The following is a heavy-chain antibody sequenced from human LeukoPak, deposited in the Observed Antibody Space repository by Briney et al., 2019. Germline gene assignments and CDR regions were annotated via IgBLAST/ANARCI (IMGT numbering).Heavy chain of an antibody. D-gene: IGHD5-18*01. Sequence: ASVKVSCKASGYTFTDYFFHWVRQALGQGLEWMGWINPNSGGTKYAQKFQGRVTVTRDTSINTAYMELRSLRSDDTAVYYCTRRDTTMVSFDYWGQGTLVTVSS. CDR3: TRRDTTMVSFDY. J-gene: IGHJ4*02. CDR1: GYTFTDYF. V-gene: IGHV1-2*02. CDR2: INPNSGGT.